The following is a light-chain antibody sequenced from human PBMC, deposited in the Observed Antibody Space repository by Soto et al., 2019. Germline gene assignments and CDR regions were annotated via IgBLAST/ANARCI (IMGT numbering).Light chain of an antibody. J-gene: IGLJ2*01. Sequence: QSALTQPASVSGSPGQSITISCTGTISDVGGYQYVSWFQQHPGKAPKSMIYDVSDRPSGVSSRFSGSKSGNTASLTISGLQSEDEADYYCSSYTSDFTIIFGGGTKLTVL. CDR3: SSYTSDFTII. CDR1: ISDVGGYQY. V-gene: IGLV2-14*03. CDR2: DVS.